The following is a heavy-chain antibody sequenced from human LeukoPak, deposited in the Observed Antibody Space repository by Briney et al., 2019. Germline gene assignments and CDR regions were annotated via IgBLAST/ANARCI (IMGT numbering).Heavy chain of an antibody. Sequence: GGSLRLSCAASGFTFSNYAMSWVRQAPGKGLEWVSTISDSGGSTYHADSVKGRFTISRDNSKNTLYLQMDSLRAEEDTAIYYCAPDLRGSAWSLDDWGQGTLVTVSS. CDR1: GFTFSNYA. J-gene: IGHJ4*02. CDR2: ISDSGGST. CDR3: APDLRGSAWSLDD. V-gene: IGHV3-23*01. D-gene: IGHD6-13*01.